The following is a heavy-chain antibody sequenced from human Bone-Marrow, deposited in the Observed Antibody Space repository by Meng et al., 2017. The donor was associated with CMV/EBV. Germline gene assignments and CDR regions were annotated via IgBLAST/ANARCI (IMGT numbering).Heavy chain of an antibody. D-gene: IGHD2-2*02. CDR1: GGSISSYY. Sequence: SETLSLTCTVSGGSISSYYWSWIRQPPGKGLEWIGYIYYSGSTNYNPSLKSRVTISVDTSKNQFSLKLSSVTAADTAVYYCARTPEYCSSTSCYMDYWGRGTLVTVSS. CDR3: ARTPEYCSSTSCYMDY. J-gene: IGHJ4*02. CDR2: IYYSGST. V-gene: IGHV4-59*01.